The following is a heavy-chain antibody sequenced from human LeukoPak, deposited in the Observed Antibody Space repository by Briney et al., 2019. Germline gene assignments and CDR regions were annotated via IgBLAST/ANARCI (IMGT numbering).Heavy chain of an antibody. CDR1: GYTFTTYV. CDR3: ARGPYGSGSYSYLPFDN. Sequence: GASVKVSCKASGYTFTTYVMNWVRQAPGQGLEWMGGIIPIFGTANYAQKFQGRVTITADESTITAYMELSSLRSEDTAVYYCARGPYGSGSYSYLPFDNWGQGTLVTVSS. V-gene: IGHV1-69*13. J-gene: IGHJ4*02. D-gene: IGHD3-10*01. CDR2: IIPIFGTA.